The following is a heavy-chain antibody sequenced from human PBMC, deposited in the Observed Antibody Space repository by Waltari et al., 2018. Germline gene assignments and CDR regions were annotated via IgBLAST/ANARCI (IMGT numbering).Heavy chain of an antibody. D-gene: IGHD2-2*01. J-gene: IGHJ6*02. CDR3: ARGRRVVPAPARYYYGMDV. V-gene: IGHV1-69*01. Sequence: QVQLVQSGTEVKMPGSSVKVACKASGGPFRRYATSWVRHAPGPGLEWMGGIIPIFGTANYAQKFQGRVTITADESTSTAYMELSSLRSEDTAVYYCARGRRVVPAPARYYYGMDVWGQGTTVTVSS. CDR1: GGPFRRYA. CDR2: IIPIFGTA.